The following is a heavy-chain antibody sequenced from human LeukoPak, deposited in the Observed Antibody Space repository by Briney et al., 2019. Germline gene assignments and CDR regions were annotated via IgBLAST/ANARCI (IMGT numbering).Heavy chain of an antibody. J-gene: IGHJ5*02. D-gene: IGHD2-15*01. V-gene: IGHV4-4*02. Sequence: PSGTLSLTCAVSGGSISSGNWWSWVRQPPGKGLEWIGEIHHSGSTNYNPSLKSRVTISVDKSKNQISLNMRSATAADTAVYYCARGYHCSGGSCYPAVTWFDPWGQGTLVTVSS. CDR3: ARGYHCSGGSCYPAVTWFDP. CDR2: IHHSGST. CDR1: GGSISSGNW.